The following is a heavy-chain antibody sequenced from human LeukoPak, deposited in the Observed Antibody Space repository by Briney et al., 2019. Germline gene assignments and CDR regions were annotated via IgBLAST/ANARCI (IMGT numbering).Heavy chain of an antibody. J-gene: IGHJ4*02. CDR1: GGSISSSSYY. CDR2: IYYSGNT. D-gene: IGHD3-16*01. V-gene: IGHV4-39*01. CDR3: ARLVGALGYFDY. Sequence: KPSETLSLTCTVSGGSISSSSYYWGWIRQPPGKGLEWVGSIYYSGNTYYNPSLKSRVTISVDTSKNQFSLKLNSVTAADTAVYYCARLVGALGYFDYWGQGTLVTVSS.